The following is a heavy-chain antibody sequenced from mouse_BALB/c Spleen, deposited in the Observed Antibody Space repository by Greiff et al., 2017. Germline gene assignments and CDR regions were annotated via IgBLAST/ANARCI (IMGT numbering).Heavy chain of an antibody. CDR2: ISSGGST. CDR1: GFTFSSYA. V-gene: IGHV5-6-5*01. J-gene: IGHJ4*01. D-gene: IGHD2-1*01. CDR3: ARPYGNYGGYAMDY. Sequence: EVQRVESGGGLVKPGGSLKLSCAASGFTFSSYAMSWVRQTPEKRLEWVASISSGGSTYYPDSVKGRFTISRDNARNILYLQMSSLRSEDTAMYYCARPYGNYGGYAMDYWGQGTSVTVSS.